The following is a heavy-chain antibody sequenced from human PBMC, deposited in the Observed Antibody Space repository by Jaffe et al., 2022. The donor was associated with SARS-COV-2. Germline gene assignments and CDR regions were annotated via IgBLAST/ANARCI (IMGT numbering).Heavy chain of an antibody. CDR2: LYYTGST. CDR1: GGSISSSGYY. V-gene: IGHV4-39*01. J-gene: IGHJ4*02. Sequence: QLQLQESGPGLVKSSETLSLTCTVSGGSISSSGYYWGWIRQPPGKGLEWIGNLYYTGSTYYSPSLKSRVTISVDTSKNQFSLKLSSVTATDTAVYYCARLRRDGYNYIDYWGQGTLVTVSS. D-gene: IGHD5-12*01. CDR3: ARLRRDGYNYIDY.